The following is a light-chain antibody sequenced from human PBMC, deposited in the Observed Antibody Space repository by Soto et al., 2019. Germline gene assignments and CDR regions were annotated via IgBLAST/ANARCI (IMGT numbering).Light chain of an antibody. V-gene: IGKV1-8*01. Sequence: AIRMTQSPSSFSASTGDRVTITCRASQGISSYLAWYQQKPGKAPKLLIYAASSLQSGVPPRFSGSGSGTDFTLTISSLQPEDFATYYCQQSYSTPRTFGQGTKVDI. CDR1: QGISSY. CDR3: QQSYSTPRT. CDR2: AAS. J-gene: IGKJ1*01.